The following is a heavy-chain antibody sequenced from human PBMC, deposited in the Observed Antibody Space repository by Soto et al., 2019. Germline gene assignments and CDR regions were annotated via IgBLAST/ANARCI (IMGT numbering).Heavy chain of an antibody. CDR3: ARDRGPLWLRD. V-gene: IGHV4-31*03. D-gene: IGHD5-18*01. Sequence: QVQLQESGPGLVKPSQTLSLTCTVSSGSISNSGGYYWSWIRQLPGKGLEWIGYIYYSGSTFYNPSLKSRVTISIDTSKKQSSLKLTSVTAADTAVYYCARDRGPLWLRDWGQGTLVTVSS. CDR1: SGSISNSGGYY. J-gene: IGHJ4*02. CDR2: IYYSGST.